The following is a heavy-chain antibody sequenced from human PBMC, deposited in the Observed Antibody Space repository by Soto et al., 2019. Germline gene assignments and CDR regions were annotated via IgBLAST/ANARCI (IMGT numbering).Heavy chain of an antibody. CDR3: GRGIRNYYGVDV. V-gene: IGHV3-74*01. CDR2: IKGDGSSM. Sequence: EVQLVESGGGLVQPGGSPRLSCAASGFTFSSYWMHWVRQVPGKGLVWVSRIKGDGSSMNYADSVKGRFTISRDNAKNTLYVQMNSLTAEDTAVYYCGRGIRNYYGVDVWGQGTTVTVSS. CDR1: GFTFSSYW. J-gene: IGHJ6*02. D-gene: IGHD5-18*01.